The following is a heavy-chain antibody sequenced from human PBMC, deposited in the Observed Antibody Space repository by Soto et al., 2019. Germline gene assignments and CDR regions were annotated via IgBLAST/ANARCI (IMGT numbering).Heavy chain of an antibody. CDR2: IYYSGNI. D-gene: IGHD6-6*01. V-gene: IGHV4-59*08. CDR3: ARHKSSSALLADY. J-gene: IGHJ4*02. CDR1: GDSISSYY. Sequence: QVQLQESGPGLVKPSETLSLTCTVSGDSISSYYWSWIRQPPGKGLEWIAYIYYSGNIKDNPSLNSRFTISVDTSKNQFSLRLTSVTAADTAVYYCARHKSSSALLADYWGQGTLVTVSS.